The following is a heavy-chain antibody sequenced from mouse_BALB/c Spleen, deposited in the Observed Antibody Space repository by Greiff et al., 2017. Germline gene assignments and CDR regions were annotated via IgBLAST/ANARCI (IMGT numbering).Heavy chain of an antibody. CDR2: INPNNGGT. CDR3: AREAAGVYAMDY. V-gene: IGHV1-18*01. Sequence: EVQLQQSGPELVKPGASVKIPCKASGYTFTDYNMDWVKQSHGKSLEWIGDINPNNGGTIYNQKFKGKATLTVDKSSSTAYMELRSLTSEDTAVYYCAREAAGVYAMDYWGQGTSVTVSS. J-gene: IGHJ4*01. CDR1: GYTFTDYN.